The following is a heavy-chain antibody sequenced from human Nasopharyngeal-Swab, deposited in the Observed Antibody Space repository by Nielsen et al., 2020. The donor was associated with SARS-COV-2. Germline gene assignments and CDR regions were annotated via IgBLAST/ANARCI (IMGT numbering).Heavy chain of an antibody. CDR2: ISSTCSTI. CDR1: GFTFDIYE. Sequence: VGSLRLSCASSGFTFDIYEMDWVRQAPGKGLELVSYISSTCSTIYYADSVKGRFTISRDNAKNSLYLQINSLRAEDTAVYYCARGGGGSSGYYFDFWGQGTLVTVSS. V-gene: IGHV3-48*03. CDR3: ARGGGGSSGYYFDF. J-gene: IGHJ4*02. D-gene: IGHD3-22*01.